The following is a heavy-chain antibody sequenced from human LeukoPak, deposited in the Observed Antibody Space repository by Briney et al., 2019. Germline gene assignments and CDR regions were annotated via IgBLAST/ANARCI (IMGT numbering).Heavy chain of an antibody. CDR1: GYTFTGYY. CDR3: AKIPYCSGGSCYGKAPFDY. V-gene: IGHV1-2*02. D-gene: IGHD2-15*01. J-gene: IGHJ4*02. CDR2: INPNSGGT. Sequence: GASVKVSCKASGYTFTGYYMHWVRQAPGQGLEWMGWINPNSGGTNYAQKFQGRVTMTRDTSISTAYMELSRLRSDDTAVYYCAKIPYCSGGSCYGKAPFDYWGQGTLVIVSS.